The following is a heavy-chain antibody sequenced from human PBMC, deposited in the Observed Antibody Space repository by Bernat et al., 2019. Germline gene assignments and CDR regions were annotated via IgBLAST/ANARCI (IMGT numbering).Heavy chain of an antibody. CDR3: ARDRAYSCFDY. D-gene: IGHD3-16*01. CDR2: INPDGSAR. J-gene: IGHJ4*02. CDR1: GFSFSDSW. Sequence: EVQLVESGGALAQPGGSLRLSCAGSGFSFSDSWMTWVRQTPGKGLERVAGINPDGSARSYVDSVKGRFTIPRDNAKSSVDLQMDNLRADDSAVYFCARDRAYSCFDYWGQGTLVTVSS. V-gene: IGHV3-7*01.